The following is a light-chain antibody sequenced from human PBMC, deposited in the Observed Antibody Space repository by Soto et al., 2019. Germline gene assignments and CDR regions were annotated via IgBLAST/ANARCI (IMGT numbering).Light chain of an antibody. CDR1: SSDVGGYNY. V-gene: IGLV2-14*03. J-gene: IGLJ2*01. CDR3: SSYTPSSTVV. Sequence: QSALTQPASVSGSPGQSITISCTGTSSDVGGYNYVSWYQQHPGKAPELLIYDVSNRPSGVSNRFSGSKSGNSASLTISGLQAEDEADYYCSSYTPSSTVVFGGGTQLTVL. CDR2: DVS.